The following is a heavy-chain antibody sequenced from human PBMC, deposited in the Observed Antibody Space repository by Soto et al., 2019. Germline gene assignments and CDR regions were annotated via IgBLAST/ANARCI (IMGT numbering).Heavy chain of an antibody. J-gene: IGHJ3*02. CDR3: ASSCSCGSCLADI. Sequence: SVKVSCKASGGTFSSYAIIWLRQAPGQGLEWMGGIIPIFGTANYAQKFQGRVTITADESTSTAYMELSSLTSDDTAVYCWASSCSCGSCLADIWGQGTMVTVSS. D-gene: IGHD2-15*01. CDR2: IIPIFGTA. CDR1: GGTFSSYA. V-gene: IGHV1-69*13.